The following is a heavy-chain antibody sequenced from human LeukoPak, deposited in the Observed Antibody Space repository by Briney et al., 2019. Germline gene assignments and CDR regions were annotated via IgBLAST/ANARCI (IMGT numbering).Heavy chain of an antibody. CDR1: GYTFTTYD. CDR2: MNPNSGNT. J-gene: IGHJ5*02. V-gene: IGHV1-8*01. Sequence: ASVKVSCKASGYTFTTYDINWVRQATGQGLEWMGWMNPNSGNTGYAQKFQGRVTITRDTSASTAYMELSSLRSEDTAVYYCARGSIVVVPAASVFDPWGQGTLVTVSS. CDR3: ARGSIVVVPAASVFDP. D-gene: IGHD2-2*01.